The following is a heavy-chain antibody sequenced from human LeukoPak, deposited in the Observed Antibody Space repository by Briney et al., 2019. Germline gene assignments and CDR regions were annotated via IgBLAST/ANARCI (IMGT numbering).Heavy chain of an antibody. J-gene: IGHJ4*02. CDR3: ARDGSYGSGMKERGYFDY. Sequence: GGSLRLSCAASGFSFSSFWMHWVRQAPGKGLEWVAFIRYDGSNKYYADSVKGRFTISRDNSKNTLYLQMNSLRAEDTAVYYCARDGSYGSGMKERGYFDYWGQGTLVTVSS. CDR1: GFSFSSFW. D-gene: IGHD3-10*01. V-gene: IGHV3-30*02. CDR2: IRYDGSNK.